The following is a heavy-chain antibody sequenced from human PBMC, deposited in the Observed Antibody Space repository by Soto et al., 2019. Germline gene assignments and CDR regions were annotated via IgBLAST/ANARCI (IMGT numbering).Heavy chain of an antibody. V-gene: IGHV5-51*01. J-gene: IGHJ4*02. CDR1: GYNFAGYC. Sequence: GESVKISCKGSGYNFAGYCIAWVRQMPGKGLELMGIIYPSDSDTRYRPSFQGQVTISADKSISSAYLQWSSLRASDTTMYYCARGGVSTRTFDYWGQGPPITFSS. CDR3: ARGGVSTRTFDY. D-gene: IGHD3-3*01. CDR2: IYPSDSDT.